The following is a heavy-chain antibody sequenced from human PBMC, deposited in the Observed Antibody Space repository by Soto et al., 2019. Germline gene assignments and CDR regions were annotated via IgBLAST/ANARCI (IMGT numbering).Heavy chain of an antibody. CDR3: ARRQLLGNWFDR. CDR1: GYSFTSYW. CDR2: IAPSDSYT. J-gene: IGHJ5*02. D-gene: IGHD6-6*01. Sequence: PGESLKISCQGSGYSFTSYWITWVRQMPGKGLEWMGRIAPSDSYTKYSPSLQGHVIISVDKSINTAYLQWSSLKASDTAMYFCARRQLLGNWFDRWGQGTLVTVSS. V-gene: IGHV5-10-1*01.